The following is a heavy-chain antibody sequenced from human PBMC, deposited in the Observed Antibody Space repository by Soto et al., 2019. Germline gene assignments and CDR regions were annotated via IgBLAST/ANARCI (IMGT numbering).Heavy chain of an antibody. Sequence: SVKVSCKASGGTFSSYAISWVRQAPGQGLEWMGGIIPIFGTANYAQKFQGRVTITADESTSTAYMELSSLRSEDTAVYYCARGPPVWDYDSSGYYGADYYYGMDVWGQGTTVTVSS. V-gene: IGHV1-69*13. CDR3: ARGPPVWDYDSSGYYGADYYYGMDV. CDR2: IIPIFGTA. D-gene: IGHD3-22*01. J-gene: IGHJ6*02. CDR1: GGTFSSYA.